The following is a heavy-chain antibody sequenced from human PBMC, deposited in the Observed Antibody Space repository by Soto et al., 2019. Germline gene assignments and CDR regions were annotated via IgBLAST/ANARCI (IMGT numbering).Heavy chain of an antibody. CDR2: ISYDGSNK. V-gene: IGHV3-30-3*01. Sequence: GGSLRLSCAASGFTFSSYAMHWVRQAPGKGQEWVAVISYDGSNKYYSDSVKGRFTISRDNPKNTLYLQMNSLRAEDTAVYYCARDRSPAFPFGGATHDSGFDPWGQGTLVTVSS. D-gene: IGHD3-16*01. J-gene: IGHJ5*02. CDR1: GFTFSSYA. CDR3: ARDRSPAFPFGGATHDSGFDP.